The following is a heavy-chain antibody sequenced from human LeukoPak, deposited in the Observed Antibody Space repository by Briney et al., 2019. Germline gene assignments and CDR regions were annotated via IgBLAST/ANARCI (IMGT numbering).Heavy chain of an antibody. CDR1: GGSISGHY. J-gene: IGHJ4*02. CDR2: IYSSGST. Sequence: SETLSLTCTVSGGSISGHYWTWIRQPAGRGLEWIGRIYSSGSTYYNPSLMSRDTISLDTSNNQFSLRVTSVTAADTAVYYCARGKEMTAVAGYYSFDYWGQGTLVSVSS. V-gene: IGHV4-4*07. D-gene: IGHD6-19*01. CDR3: ARGKEMTAVAGYYSFDY.